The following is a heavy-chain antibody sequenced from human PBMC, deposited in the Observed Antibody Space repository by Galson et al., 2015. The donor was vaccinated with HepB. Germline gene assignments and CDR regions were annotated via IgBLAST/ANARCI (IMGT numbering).Heavy chain of an antibody. CDR1: RFTFSNYA. Sequence: SLRLSCAASRFTFSNYAMHWVRQAPGKGLEWVAIISYDGSNKYYADSVKGRFTISRDNSKNTVYLQMNSLRAEDTAVYYCAKDLFGVVPYGMDVWGQGTTVTVSS. CDR3: AKDLFGVVPYGMDV. J-gene: IGHJ6*02. V-gene: IGHV3-30*18. D-gene: IGHD3-3*01. CDR2: ISYDGSNK.